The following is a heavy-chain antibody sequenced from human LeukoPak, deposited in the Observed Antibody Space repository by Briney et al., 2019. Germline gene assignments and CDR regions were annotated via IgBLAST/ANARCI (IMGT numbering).Heavy chain of an antibody. CDR3: ARDQRYSPDC. CDR2: ISSSSSTI. Sequence: GGSLRLSCAASGFTFSSYSMNWVRQAPGKGLEWVSYISSSSSTIYYADSVKGRFTISRDNAKNSLYLQMNSLRAEDTAVYYCARDQRYSPDCWGQGTLVTVSS. D-gene: IGHD5-18*01. J-gene: IGHJ4*02. V-gene: IGHV3-48*01. CDR1: GFTFSSYS.